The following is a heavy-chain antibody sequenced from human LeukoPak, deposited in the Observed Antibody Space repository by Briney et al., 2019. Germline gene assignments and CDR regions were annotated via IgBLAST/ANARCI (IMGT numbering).Heavy chain of an antibody. V-gene: IGHV4-39*01. CDR2: IYYSVNT. CDR1: GGSVSSSSYY. CDR3: ASQNPQLWSGY. Sequence: SETLSLTCTVSGGSVSSSSYYWGWIRQPPGKGLEWIGSIYYSVNTYYGPSLKNRVTISVDTSKNQFSLKLNSLAAADTAVYYCASQNPQLWSGYWGQGNLVTVSS. J-gene: IGHJ4*02. D-gene: IGHD5-18*01.